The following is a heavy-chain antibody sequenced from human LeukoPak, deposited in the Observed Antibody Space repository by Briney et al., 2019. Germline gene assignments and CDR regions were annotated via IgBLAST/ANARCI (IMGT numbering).Heavy chain of an antibody. J-gene: IGHJ3*02. CDR2: IYYSGST. D-gene: IGHD3-22*01. CDR1: GGSISSYY. CDR3: ARETGSGYGEI. Sequence: SETLFLTCTVSGGSISSYYWSWIRQPPGKGLEWIGYIYYSGSTNYNPSLKSRVTISVDTSKNQFSLKLSSVTAADTAVYYCARETGSGYGEIWGQGTMVTVSS. V-gene: IGHV4-59*08.